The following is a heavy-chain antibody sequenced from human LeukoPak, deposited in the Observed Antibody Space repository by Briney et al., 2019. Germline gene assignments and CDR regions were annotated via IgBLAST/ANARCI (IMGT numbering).Heavy chain of an antibody. CDR1: GGTFSSYT. D-gene: IGHD2-15*01. J-gene: IGHJ6*03. V-gene: IGHV1-69*06. CDR2: IIPIFGTA. CDR3: ARARDDCSGGSCYSYHYYYMDV. Sequence: GASVKVSCKASGGTFSSYTFNWVRQAPGQGPEWMGGIIPIFGTANYAQKFQGRVTITADKSTSTAYMELSSLRSEDTAVYYCARARDDCSGGSCYSYHYYYMDVWGKGTTVTISS.